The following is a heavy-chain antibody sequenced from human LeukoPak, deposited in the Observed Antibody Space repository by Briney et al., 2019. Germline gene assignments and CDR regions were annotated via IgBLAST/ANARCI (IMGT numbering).Heavy chain of an antibody. CDR3: VRDGGVSGYDLLDY. CDR1: GLNFSHYW. Sequence: GGSLRLSCAASGLNFSHYWMTWVRQAPGKGLEWVAQINQDGSEEYYMDSVKARFTISRDNAKNSVFLQMNSLRAEDTAVYYCVRDGGVSGYDLLDYWGQGTLVTVSS. V-gene: IGHV3-7*01. D-gene: IGHD5-12*01. CDR2: INQDGSEE. J-gene: IGHJ4*02.